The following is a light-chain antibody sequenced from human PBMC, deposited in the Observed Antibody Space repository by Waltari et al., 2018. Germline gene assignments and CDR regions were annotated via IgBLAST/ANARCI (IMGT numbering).Light chain of an antibody. CDR1: RSNIGNNY. Sequence: QSVLTQPPSASGTPGQRVTISCSGGRSNIGNNYVFWYQQFPGTAPKLLIYRIYQRPSGVPDRFSGSKSGTSASLAISGLRSEDEADYYCAAWDDSLSVWVFGGGTKLTV. V-gene: IGLV1-47*01. CDR2: RIY. J-gene: IGLJ3*02. CDR3: AAWDDSLSVWV.